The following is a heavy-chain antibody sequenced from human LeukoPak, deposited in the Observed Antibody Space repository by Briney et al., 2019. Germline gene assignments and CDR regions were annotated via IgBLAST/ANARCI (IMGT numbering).Heavy chain of an antibody. CDR2: ISGSGGST. D-gene: IGHD1-26*01. CDR3: AKDRIRVGATGYFDY. J-gene: IGHJ4*02. Sequence: GGSLRLSCAASGFTFSSYAMSWVRQAPGKGLEWVSAISGSGGSTYYADSVKGRFTISRDNSKNTLYLQMNSLRAEDTAVYYSAKDRIRVGATGYFDYWGQGTLVTVSS. V-gene: IGHV3-23*01. CDR1: GFTFSSYA.